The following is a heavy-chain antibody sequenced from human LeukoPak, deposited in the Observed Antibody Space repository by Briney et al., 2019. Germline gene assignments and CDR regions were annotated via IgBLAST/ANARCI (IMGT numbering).Heavy chain of an antibody. CDR2: ISSSSSYI. Sequence: GGSLRLSCAASGFTFSSYSMNWVRQAPGKGLEWVSSISSSSSYIYYADSVKGRFIISRDNAKNSLYLQMNSLRAEDTAVYYCARFPRAGYWAQYWYFDLWGRGTLVTVSS. J-gene: IGHJ2*01. V-gene: IGHV3-21*01. D-gene: IGHD3-9*01. CDR1: GFTFSSYS. CDR3: ARFPRAGYWAQYWYFDL.